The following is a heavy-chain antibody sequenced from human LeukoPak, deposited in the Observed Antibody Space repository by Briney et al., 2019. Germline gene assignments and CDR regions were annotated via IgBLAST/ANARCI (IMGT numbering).Heavy chain of an antibody. CDR3: ARAPTPREIAVAGKGDDAFDI. Sequence: ASVKVSCKASGYTFTSYDINWVRQATGQGLEWMGWMNPNSGNTGYAQKFQGRVTITRNTSISTAYMELSSLRSEDTAVYYCARAPTPREIAVAGKGDDAFDIWGQGTMVTVSS. CDR1: GYTFTSYD. J-gene: IGHJ3*02. CDR2: MNPNSGNT. D-gene: IGHD6-19*01. V-gene: IGHV1-8*03.